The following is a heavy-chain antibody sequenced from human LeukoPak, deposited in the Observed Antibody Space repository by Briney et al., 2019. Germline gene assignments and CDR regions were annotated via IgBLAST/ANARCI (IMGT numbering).Heavy chain of an antibody. CDR2: ITASGGTT. V-gene: IGHV3-23*01. D-gene: IGHD2-21*02. CDR3: AKLRGIVVVTAHYDY. CDR1: GITFSSYS. J-gene: IGHJ4*02. Sequence: PGGSLRLSCEFSGITFSSYSLSWVRQAPGKGLEWVSSITASGGTTFYADSVKGRFTVSRDNSKNTVYLQMNSLRAEDTAVYYCAKLRGIVVVTAHYDYWGQGTVVAVSS.